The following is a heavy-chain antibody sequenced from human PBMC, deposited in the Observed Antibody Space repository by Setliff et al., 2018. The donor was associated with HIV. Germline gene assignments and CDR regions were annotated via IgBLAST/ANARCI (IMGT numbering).Heavy chain of an antibody. CDR1: GFTFSIYW. CDR2: IKEDGSEK. CDR3: ARAAHDNTAYRPLDV. D-gene: IGHD3-22*01. Sequence: PGGSLRLSCAASGFTFSIYWMSWVRQAPGKGLEWVANIKEDGSEKYYVDFVKGRFTISRGNAENSLYLQMNSLRAEDTAVYYCARAAHDNTAYRPLDVWGKGTTVTVSS. J-gene: IGHJ6*04. V-gene: IGHV3-7*05.